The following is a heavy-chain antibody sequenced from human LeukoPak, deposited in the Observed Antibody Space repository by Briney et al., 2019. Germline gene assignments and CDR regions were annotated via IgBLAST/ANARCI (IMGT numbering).Heavy chain of an antibody. J-gene: IGHJ4*02. CDR3: AREGLFTADYYGSGRPVYFDY. Sequence: GGSLRLSCAASGFTFSSYAMHWVRQAPGKGLEGVAVISYDGSNKYYADSVKGRFTISRDNSKNTLYLQMNSLRAEDTAVYYCAREGLFTADYYGSGRPVYFDYWGQGTLVTVSS. CDR1: GFTFSSYA. D-gene: IGHD3-10*01. V-gene: IGHV3-30*04. CDR2: ISYDGSNK.